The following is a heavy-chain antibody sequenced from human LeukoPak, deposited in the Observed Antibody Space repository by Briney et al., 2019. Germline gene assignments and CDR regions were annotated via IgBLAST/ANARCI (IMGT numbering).Heavy chain of an antibody. Sequence: PGGSLRLSCAASGFTFSSYSMNWFRQAPGKGLEWVSGISSSSRYIYYTDSVKGRFTISGEKAKNTLYLQMNSLIAEDTAVYYCARGSLARFLEWPLYYWGKGNLVTVSS. CDR1: GFTFSSYS. J-gene: IGHJ4*02. V-gene: IGHV3-21*01. CDR3: ARGSLARFLEWPLYY. CDR2: ISSSSRYI. D-gene: IGHD3-3*01.